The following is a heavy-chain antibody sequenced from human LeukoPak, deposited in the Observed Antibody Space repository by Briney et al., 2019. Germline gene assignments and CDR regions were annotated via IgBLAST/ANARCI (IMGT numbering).Heavy chain of an antibody. J-gene: IGHJ4*02. D-gene: IGHD3-10*01. CDR2: ISGSSDYI. CDR1: GFTFSSYT. V-gene: IGHV3-21*01. CDR3: ARGSGSGSYYPRFDY. Sequence: GGSLRLSCAASGFTFSSYTMSWVRQAPGKGLEWVSSISGSSDYIYYADSVKGRFTISRDNAKNSLYVQMNSLRAEDTAVYYCARGSGSGSYYPRFDYWGQGTVVTVSS.